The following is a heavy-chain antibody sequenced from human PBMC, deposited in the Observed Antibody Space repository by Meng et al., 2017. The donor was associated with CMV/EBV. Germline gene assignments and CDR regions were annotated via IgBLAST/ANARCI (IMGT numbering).Heavy chain of an antibody. D-gene: IGHD3-9*01. J-gene: IGHJ4*02. Sequence: HVPLGQSGAEVKKPWSSVNVAVQASGGTSSSYAISWVRQAPGQGLEWMGVIIPIFGTANYAQKFQGRVTITADESTSTAYMELSSLRSEDTAVYYCASADDIGMDYWGQGTLVTVSS. V-gene: IGHV1-69*12. CDR3: ASADDIGMDY. CDR1: GGTSSSYA. CDR2: IIPIFGTA.